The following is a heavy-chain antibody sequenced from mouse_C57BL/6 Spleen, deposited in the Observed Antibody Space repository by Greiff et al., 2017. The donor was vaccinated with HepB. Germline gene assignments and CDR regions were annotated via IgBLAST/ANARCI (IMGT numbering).Heavy chain of an antibody. CDR2: ISDGGSYT. CDR3: ASDKVYYYGSSTRYFDV. Sequence: EVKLVESGGGLVKPGGSLKLSCAASGFTFSSYAMSWVRQTPEKRLEWVATISDGGSYTYYPDNVKGRFTISRDNAKNNLYLQMSHLKSEDTAMYYCASDKVYYYGSSTRYFDVWGTGTTVTVSS. J-gene: IGHJ1*03. CDR1: GFTFSSYA. D-gene: IGHD1-1*01. V-gene: IGHV5-4*03.